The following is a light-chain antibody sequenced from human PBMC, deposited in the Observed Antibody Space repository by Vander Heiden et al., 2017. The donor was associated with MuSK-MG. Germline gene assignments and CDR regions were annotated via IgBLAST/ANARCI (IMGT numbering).Light chain of an antibody. J-gene: IGKJ2*02. Sequence: DIVLTQSPLSLPVTPGEPASISCTSSQSLLHSNGYNFLDWYLQKSGQSPQLLIYLGSNRASGVPDRFSGGGSGTDFTLKISRVEAEDVGVYYCKQALQTPCTFGQGTKVEIK. CDR1: QSLLHSNGYNF. CDR3: KQALQTPCT. CDR2: LGS. V-gene: IGKV2-28*01.